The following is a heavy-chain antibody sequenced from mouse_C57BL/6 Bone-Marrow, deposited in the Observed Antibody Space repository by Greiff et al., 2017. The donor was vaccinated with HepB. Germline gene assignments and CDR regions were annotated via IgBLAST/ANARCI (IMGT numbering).Heavy chain of an antibody. D-gene: IGHD1-1*01. CDR3: ASTVVATDFDV. J-gene: IGHJ1*03. CDR1: GFSLTSYG. Sequence: VHLVESGPGLVQPSQSLSITCTVSGFSLTSYGVHWVRQSPGKGLEWLGVIWSGGSTDYNAAFISRLSISKDNSKSQVFFKMNSLQADDTAIYYCASTVVATDFDVWGTGTTVTVSS. CDR2: IWSGGST. V-gene: IGHV2-2*01.